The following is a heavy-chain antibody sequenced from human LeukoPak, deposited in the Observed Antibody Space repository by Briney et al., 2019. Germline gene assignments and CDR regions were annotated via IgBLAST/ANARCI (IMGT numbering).Heavy chain of an antibody. J-gene: IGHJ5*02. Sequence: PGGSLRLSCAASGCTFSSYGMHWVRQAPGKGLEWVAVIWYDGSNKYYADSVKGRFTISRDNSKNMLYLQMNSLRAEDTAVYYCARGKSYGSGSYRNWFDPWGQGTLVTVSS. V-gene: IGHV3-33*01. CDR3: ARGKSYGSGSYRNWFDP. D-gene: IGHD3-10*01. CDR1: GCTFSSYG. CDR2: IWYDGSNK.